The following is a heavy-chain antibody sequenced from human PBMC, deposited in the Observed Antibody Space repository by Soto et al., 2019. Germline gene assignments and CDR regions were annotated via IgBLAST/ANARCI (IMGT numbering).Heavy chain of an antibody. D-gene: IGHD1-1*01. V-gene: IGHV1-2*02. CDR1: GYPFSDYY. J-gene: IGHJ4*02. CDR2: INPKSGRA. Sequence: QVQLVQSGAEVRKPGASVNLSCKTSGYPFSDYYIHWVRQAPGHDFEWMGWINPKSGRANYAQKFQGRVTMARNSAVNSAYMEVRSVTSVDRALADGARDPGGTGYFDSWGQGRLLTVSS. CDR3: ARDPGGTGYFDS.